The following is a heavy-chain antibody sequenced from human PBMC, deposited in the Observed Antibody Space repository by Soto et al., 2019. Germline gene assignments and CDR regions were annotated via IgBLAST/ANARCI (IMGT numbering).Heavy chain of an antibody. J-gene: IGHJ4*02. Sequence: QVQLQESGPGLVKPSQTLSLTCTVSGGSIRSGDYYWSWIRQPPGKGLEWIGYIYYSGSTYYNPSLKSPVTISVDTSKNQYSLKLSSVTAADTAVYYCARVLAALPRFAYWGQGTLVTVSS. CDR1: GGSIRSGDYY. CDR3: ARVLAALPRFAY. D-gene: IGHD6-6*01. CDR2: IYYSGST. V-gene: IGHV4-30-4*01.